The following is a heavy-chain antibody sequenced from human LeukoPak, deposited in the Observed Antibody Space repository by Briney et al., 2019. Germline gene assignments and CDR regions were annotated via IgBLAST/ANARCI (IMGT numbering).Heavy chain of an antibody. CDR3: ARQYYYDSSGYFVRYYYYYMDV. CDR2: IYYSGST. Sequence: SETLSLTCTVSGGSISSSSYYWGWIRQPPGKGLEWIGSIYYSGSTYYNPSLKSRVTISVDTSKNQFSLKLSSVTAADTAVYYCARQYYYDSSGYFVRYYYYYMDVWGKGTTVTISS. CDR1: GGSISSSSYY. J-gene: IGHJ6*03. V-gene: IGHV4-39*01. D-gene: IGHD3-22*01.